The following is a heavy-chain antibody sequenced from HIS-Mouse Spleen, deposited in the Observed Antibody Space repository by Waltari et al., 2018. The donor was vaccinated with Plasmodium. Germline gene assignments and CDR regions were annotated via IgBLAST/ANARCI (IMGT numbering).Heavy chain of an antibody. CDR3: AKDRRSSSWYVDY. CDR2: ISYDGSNK. CDR1: VFTFSSYG. V-gene: IGHV3-30*18. D-gene: IGHD6-13*01. J-gene: IGHJ4*02. Sequence: QVQLVESGGGVVQLGRSLRLSCAASVFTFSSYGMHWVRQAPGKGLEWVAVISYDGSNKYYADSVKGRFTISRDNSKNTLYLQMNSLRAEDTAVYYCAKDRRSSSWYVDYWGQGTLFTVSS.